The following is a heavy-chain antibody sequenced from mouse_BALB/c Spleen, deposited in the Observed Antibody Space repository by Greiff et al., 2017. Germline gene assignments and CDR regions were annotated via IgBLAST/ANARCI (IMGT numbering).Heavy chain of an antibody. J-gene: IGHJ2*01. CDR3: ARSGGLRLFDY. Sequence: QVQLQQSGAELMKPGASVKISCKATGYTFSSYWIEWVKQRPGHGLEWIGEILPGSGSTNYNEKFKGKATFTADTSSNTAYMELSSLTSEDSAVYYCARSGGLRLFDYWGQGTTLTVSS. CDR1: GYTFSSYW. V-gene: IGHV1-9*01. CDR2: ILPGSGST. D-gene: IGHD1-2*01.